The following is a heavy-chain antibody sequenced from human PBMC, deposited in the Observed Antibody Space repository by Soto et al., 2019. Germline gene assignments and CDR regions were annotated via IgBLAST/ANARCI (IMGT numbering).Heavy chain of an antibody. Sequence: ASETLSLTCTVSGGSISSSSYYWGWIRQPPGKGLEWIGSIYYSGSTYYNPSLKSRVTISVDTSKNQFSLKLSSVTAADTAVYYCARYPILFRYYYGMDVWGQGTTVTVSS. CDR3: ARYPILFRYYYGMDV. D-gene: IGHD2-21*01. V-gene: IGHV4-39*01. J-gene: IGHJ6*02. CDR2: IYYSGST. CDR1: GGSISSSSYY.